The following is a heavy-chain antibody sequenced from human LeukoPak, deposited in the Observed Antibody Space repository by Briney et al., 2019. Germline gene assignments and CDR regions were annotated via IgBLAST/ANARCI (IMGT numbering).Heavy chain of an antibody. CDR3: ARDAYGMDV. CDR1: GFMFSNFA. CDR2: TSYDRDNK. V-gene: IGHV3-30*04. J-gene: IGHJ6*02. Sequence: GRSLRLSCAASGFMFSNFAIHWVRQAPGKGLEWVAVTSYDRDNKYYADSVKGRFTISRDNSKNTLYLQMNSLRGEDTAVYYCARDAYGMDVWGQGTTATVSS.